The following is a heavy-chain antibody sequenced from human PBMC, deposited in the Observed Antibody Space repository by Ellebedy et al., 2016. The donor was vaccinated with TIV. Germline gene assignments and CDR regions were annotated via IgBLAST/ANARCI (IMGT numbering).Heavy chain of an antibody. V-gene: IGHV3-7*01. CDR3: ATDGSYGDFRSPAHAFEA. D-gene: IGHD4-17*01. Sequence: GGSLRLSCVASGFSFRSYWMSWVRQAPGRGLEWVANINQDESQRYYVDSVKGRFTISRDNTKSSLYLQMNSLRAEDTAVYFCATDGSYGDFRSPAHAFEAWGQGTMVSVSS. CDR2: INQDESQR. CDR1: GFSFRSYW. J-gene: IGHJ3*01.